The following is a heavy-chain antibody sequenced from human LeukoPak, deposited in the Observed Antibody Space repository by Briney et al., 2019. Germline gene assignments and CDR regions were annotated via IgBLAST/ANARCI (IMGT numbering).Heavy chain of an antibody. D-gene: IGHD6-13*01. J-gene: IGHJ4*02. CDR1: GDSVSSGSYY. CDR2: IYYSGST. CDR3: ATRQAAGPFDY. V-gene: IGHV4-61*01. Sequence: SETLSLTCTVSGDSVSSGSYYWSWIRQPPGKGLEWIAYIYYSGSTNHNPSLKSRVTISVDTSKNQFSLKLTSVTAADTAVYYCATRQAAGPFDYWGQGTLVTVSS.